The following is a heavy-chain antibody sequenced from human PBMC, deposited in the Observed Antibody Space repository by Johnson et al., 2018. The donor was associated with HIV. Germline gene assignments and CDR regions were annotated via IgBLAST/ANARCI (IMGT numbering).Heavy chain of an antibody. CDR2: INQDGSEK. D-gene: IGHD2-15*01. Sequence: EQLVESGGGVVQPGGSLRLSCAASGFTFSSYGIHWVRQAPGKGLEWVANINQDGSEKNYVDSVKGRFTISRDNAKNSMYLQMNSLRGEDTAVYYCARVWVVEVARGAFDIWGQGTMVTVSS. CDR1: GFTFSSYG. CDR3: ARVWVVEVARGAFDI. J-gene: IGHJ3*02. V-gene: IGHV3-7*01.